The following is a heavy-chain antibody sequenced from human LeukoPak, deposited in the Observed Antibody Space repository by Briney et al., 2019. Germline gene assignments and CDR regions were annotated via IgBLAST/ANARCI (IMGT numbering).Heavy chain of an antibody. V-gene: IGHV3-11*01. CDR3: ASQRSGYSYYFDY. CDR1: GFTFSDYY. J-gene: IGHJ4*02. CDR2: ISSSGSTI. D-gene: IGHD3-3*01. Sequence: GGSLRLSCAASGFTFSDYYMSWIRQAPGKGLEWVSYISSSGSTIYYADSVKGRFTISRDNAKNSLYLQMNSLRAEDTAVYYCASQRSGYSYYFDYWGQGTLVTASS.